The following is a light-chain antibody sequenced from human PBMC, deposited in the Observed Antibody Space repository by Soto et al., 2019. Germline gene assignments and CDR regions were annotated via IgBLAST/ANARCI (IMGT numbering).Light chain of an antibody. V-gene: IGKV1-9*01. CDR1: QGISSY. J-gene: IGKJ5*01. CDR2: AAS. Sequence: DIQLTQSPSFLSVSVGDRVTITCRASQGISSYLAWYQQKPGKAPKLLIYAASTLQSGVPSRFSGSGSGTEFTLTISSLQPEDFATYYCQQLNSFPITFGQGTRLEIK. CDR3: QQLNSFPIT.